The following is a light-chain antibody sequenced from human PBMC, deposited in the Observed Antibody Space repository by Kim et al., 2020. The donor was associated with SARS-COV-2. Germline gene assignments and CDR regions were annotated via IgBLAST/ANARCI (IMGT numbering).Light chain of an antibody. J-gene: IGLJ3*02. CDR2: NNN. Sequence: QSVLTQPPSASGTPGQRVTISCSGSSSNIGSNTVNWNQQLPGTAPKLLIYNNNQRPSGVPDRFSGSKSGTSASLAISGLQSEDEADYYCAAWDDSLNGWVFGGGTKLTVL. CDR3: AAWDDSLNGWV. V-gene: IGLV1-44*01. CDR1: SSNIGSNT.